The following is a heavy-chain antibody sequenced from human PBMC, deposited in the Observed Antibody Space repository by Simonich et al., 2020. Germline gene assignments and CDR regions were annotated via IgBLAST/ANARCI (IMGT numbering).Heavy chain of an antibody. J-gene: IGHJ3*02. V-gene: IGHV3-21*01. CDR1: GFTFSSYS. Sequence: EVQLVESGGGLVKPGGSLRLSCAASGFTFSSYSMNWVRQAPGKGLECVSSISSSSSYIYYADSVKSRFTISRDNAKNSLYLQMNSLRAEDTAVYYCAREIEAGNAFDIWGQGTMVTVSS. CDR2: ISSSSSYI. CDR3: AREIEAGNAFDI.